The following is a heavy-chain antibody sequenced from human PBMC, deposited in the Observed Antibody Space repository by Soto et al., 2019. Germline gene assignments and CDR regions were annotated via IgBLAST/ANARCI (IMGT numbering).Heavy chain of an antibody. Sequence: ASVKVSCKASGYTFTSYAMHWVRQAPGQRLEWMGWINAGYGNTKYSQKFQGRVTITRDTSASTAYMELSSLRSEDTAVYYCARDTAMVYWGQGTLVTVSS. J-gene: IGHJ4*02. CDR2: INAGYGNT. CDR3: ARDTAMVY. V-gene: IGHV1-3*01. D-gene: IGHD5-18*01. CDR1: GYTFTSYA.